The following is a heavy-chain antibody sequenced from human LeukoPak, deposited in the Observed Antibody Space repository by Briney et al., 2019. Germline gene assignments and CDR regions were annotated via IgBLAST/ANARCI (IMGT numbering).Heavy chain of an antibody. CDR1: GGSISSGDYY. D-gene: IGHD2-15*01. CDR3: PSLPFCSGGSCYTGDY. Sequence: SETLSLTCTVSGGSISSGDYYWSWIRQPPGKGLEWIGYIYYSGSTYYNPSLKSRVTISVDTSKNQFSLKLSSVTAADTAVYFCPSLPFCSGGSCYTGDYWGQGTLVTVSS. V-gene: IGHV4-30-4*01. CDR2: IYYSGST. J-gene: IGHJ4*02.